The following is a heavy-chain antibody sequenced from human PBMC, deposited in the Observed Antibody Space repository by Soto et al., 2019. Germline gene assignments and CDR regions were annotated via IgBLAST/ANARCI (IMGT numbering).Heavy chain of an antibody. V-gene: IGHV5-51*01. Sequence: GESLKISCKGSGYRFTNHWIGWVRQMPGEGLEWMGIIYPGDSDTRYSPSFRGQVTISADNSITTAYLQWSSLRASDTATYYCARGYSNGWSPSHYYVDFWGQGTLVTVS. D-gene: IGHD6-13*01. CDR3: ARGYSNGWSPSHYYVDF. J-gene: IGHJ4*02. CDR2: IYPGDSDT. CDR1: GYRFTNHW.